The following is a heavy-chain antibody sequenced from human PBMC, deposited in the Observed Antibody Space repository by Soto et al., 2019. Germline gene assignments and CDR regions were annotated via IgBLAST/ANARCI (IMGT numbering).Heavy chain of an antibody. Sequence: SETLSLTCTVSGGSISSSSYYWGWIRQPPGKGLEWIGKINHSGSTNYNPSLKSRVTISVDTSKNQFSLKLSSVTAADTAVYYCARGINCSGGSCYSADYWGQGTLVTVSS. V-gene: IGHV4-39*07. CDR2: INHSGST. CDR3: ARGINCSGGSCYSADY. CDR1: GGSISSSSYY. J-gene: IGHJ4*02. D-gene: IGHD2-15*01.